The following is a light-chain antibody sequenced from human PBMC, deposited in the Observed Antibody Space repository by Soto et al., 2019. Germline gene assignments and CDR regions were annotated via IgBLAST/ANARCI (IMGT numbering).Light chain of an antibody. Sequence: IQMTQSPSSLSASVGDRITITCRASQGISNSLAWYQQKGGKVPKLLIYGASSLQSGVPSRFSGSGSGTDFTLTISSLQPEDVATYYCQKYNTALWAFGQGTKVEIK. CDR1: QGISNS. CDR2: GAS. J-gene: IGKJ1*01. CDR3: QKYNTALWA. V-gene: IGKV1-27*01.